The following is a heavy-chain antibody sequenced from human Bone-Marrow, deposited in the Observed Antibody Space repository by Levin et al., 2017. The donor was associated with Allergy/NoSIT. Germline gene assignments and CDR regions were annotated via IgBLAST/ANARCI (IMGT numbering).Heavy chain of an antibody. V-gene: IGHV3-30*18. CDR1: GFTFSSYG. CDR3: AKDIAARPPYYYGMDV. Sequence: TGGSLRLSCAASGFTFSSYGMHWVRQAPGKGLEWVAVISYDGSNKYYADSVKGRFTISRDNSKNTLYLQMNSLRAEDTAVYYCAKDIAARPPYYYGMDVWGQGTTVTVSS. J-gene: IGHJ6*02. D-gene: IGHD6-6*01. CDR2: ISYDGSNK.